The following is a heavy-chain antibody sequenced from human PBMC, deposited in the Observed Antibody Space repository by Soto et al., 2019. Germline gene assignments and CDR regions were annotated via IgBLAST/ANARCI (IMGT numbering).Heavy chain of an antibody. CDR3: ASHPRDYYDSSGYYRMAWFDP. J-gene: IGHJ5*02. D-gene: IGHD3-22*01. V-gene: IGHV1-2*02. CDR1: GYTFTGYY. Sequence: ASVKVSCKASGYTFTGYYMHWVRQAPGQGLEWMGWINPNSGGTNYAQKFQGRVTMTRDTSISTAYMELSRLRSDDTAVYYCASHPRDYYDSSGYYRMAWFDPWGQGTLVTVSS. CDR2: INPNSGGT.